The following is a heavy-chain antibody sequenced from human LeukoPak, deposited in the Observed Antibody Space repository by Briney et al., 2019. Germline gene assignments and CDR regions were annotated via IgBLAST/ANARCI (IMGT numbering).Heavy chain of an antibody. CDR2: IYTGGNT. V-gene: IGHV3-53*01. D-gene: IGHD3-22*01. J-gene: IGHJ4*02. CDR1: GFTVSSSY. Sequence: GGSLRLSCAASGFTVSSSYMSWVRQAPGKGLEWVSVIYTGGNTYYADSVKGRFTISRDNSKNTLYLQMNSLRAEDTAVYYCARASVDSSGFWINTFDYWGQGTLVTVSS. CDR3: ARASVDSSGFWINTFDY.